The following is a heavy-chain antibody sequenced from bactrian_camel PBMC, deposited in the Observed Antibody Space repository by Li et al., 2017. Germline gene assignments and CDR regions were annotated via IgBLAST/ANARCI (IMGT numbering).Heavy chain of an antibody. Sequence: HVQLVESGGGSVQAGGSLRLSCAVSGNIYTTYCLCWFRQAPGKEREGVAANDRYDGKWYADSEKGRFTISIDNAKNTLFLEMNDLKPEDTATYYCAAAMRPPWVTATGAHNEYNYWGQGTQVTIS. CDR2: NDRYDGK. CDR3: AAAMRPPWVTATGAHNEYNY. J-gene: IGHJ4*01. D-gene: IGHD5*01. CDR1: GNIYTTYC. V-gene: IGHV3S53*01.